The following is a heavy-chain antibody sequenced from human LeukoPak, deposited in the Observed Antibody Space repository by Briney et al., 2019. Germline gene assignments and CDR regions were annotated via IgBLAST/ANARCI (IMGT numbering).Heavy chain of an antibody. V-gene: IGHV3-53*05. CDR2: IYDGGGT. CDR3: AGESYGFDY. CDR1: GFTVSNNY. J-gene: IGHJ4*02. D-gene: IGHD3-10*01. Sequence: GGSLRLSCAASGFTVSNNYITWVRQAPGKGLEWVSAIYDGGGTYYRDSVKGRFTISRDNSKNTLFLQINSLRAEDTAAFYCAGESYGFDYWGQGTLVTVSS.